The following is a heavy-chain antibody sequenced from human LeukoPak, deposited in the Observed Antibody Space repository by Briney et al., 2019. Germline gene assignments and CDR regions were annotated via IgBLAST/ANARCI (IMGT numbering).Heavy chain of an antibody. V-gene: IGHV1-18*01. D-gene: IGHD2-15*01. J-gene: IGHJ4*02. CDR2: ISAYNGNT. Sequence: EASVKVSCKASGYTFTSYGISWVRQAPGQGLQWMGWISAYNGNTNYAQKLQGRVTMTTDTSTTTAYMELRSLKSDDTAVYYCARDWAIKCSGGSCYFEFDYWGQGTLVIVSS. CDR3: ARDWAIKCSGGSCYFEFDY. CDR1: GYTFTSYG.